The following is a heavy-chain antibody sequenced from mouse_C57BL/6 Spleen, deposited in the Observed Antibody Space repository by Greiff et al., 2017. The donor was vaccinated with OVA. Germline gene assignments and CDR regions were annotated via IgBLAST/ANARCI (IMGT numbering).Heavy chain of an antibody. CDR2: INPYNGGT. J-gene: IGHJ1*03. D-gene: IGHD1-1*01. V-gene: IGHV1-19*01. CDR1: GYTFTDYY. Sequence: VQLQQSGPVLVKPGASVKMSCKASGYTFTDYYMNWVKQSHGKSLEWIGVINPYNGGTSYNQKFKGKATLTVDKSSSTAYMELNSLTSEDSAVYYCARKRSSYGYFDVWGTGTTVTVSS. CDR3: ARKRSSYGYFDV.